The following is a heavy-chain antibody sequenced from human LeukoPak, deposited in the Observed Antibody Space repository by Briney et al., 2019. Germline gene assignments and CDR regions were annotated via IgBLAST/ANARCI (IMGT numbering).Heavy chain of an antibody. CDR1: GYTFTTYY. CDR2: INPNSDDT. Sequence: ASVKVSCKASGYTFTTYYMLWVRQAPGQGLEWMGWINPNSDDTNYAQKFQGRVTMTRDRSISTAYMELSRLNSDDTAVYYCARVAFSYRRSPYYYMDVWGKGTTVTVSS. V-gene: IGHV1-2*02. J-gene: IGHJ6*03. CDR3: ARVAFSYRRSPYYYMDV.